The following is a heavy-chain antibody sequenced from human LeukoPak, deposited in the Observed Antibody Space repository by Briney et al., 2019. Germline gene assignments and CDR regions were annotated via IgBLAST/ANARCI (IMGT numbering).Heavy chain of an antibody. Sequence: GGSLRLSRAASGFTFSSYGMHWVRQAPGKGLEWVAVIWYDGGNKYYADSVKGRFTISRDNSKNTLYLQMNSLRAEDTAVYYCARDTIVATRQGYYYYGMDVWGKGTTVTVSS. CDR1: GFTFSSYG. CDR3: ARDTIVATRQGYYYYGMDV. CDR2: IWYDGGNK. J-gene: IGHJ6*04. D-gene: IGHD5-12*01. V-gene: IGHV3-33*01.